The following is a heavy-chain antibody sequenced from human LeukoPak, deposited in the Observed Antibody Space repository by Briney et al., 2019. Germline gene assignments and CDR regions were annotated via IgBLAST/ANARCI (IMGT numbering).Heavy chain of an antibody. CDR3: ARVSLEMRIARNFDY. Sequence: GESLKISCNGSEYSFSSYWIGWVRQMPGKGLEWMGIIYPGDSDTRYSPSFRGQVTISADKSISTAYLQWSSLKASDTAMYYCARVSLEMRIARNFDYWGQGTLVTVSS. CDR1: EYSFSSYW. D-gene: IGHD5-24*01. J-gene: IGHJ4*02. V-gene: IGHV5-51*01. CDR2: IYPGDSDT.